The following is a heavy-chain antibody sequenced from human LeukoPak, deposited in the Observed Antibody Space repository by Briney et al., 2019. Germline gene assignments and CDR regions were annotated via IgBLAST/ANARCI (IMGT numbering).Heavy chain of an antibody. CDR1: GGSFSGYY. CDR2: IDHSGST. J-gene: IGHJ5*02. D-gene: IGHD6-6*01. Sequence: PSETLSLTCAVYGGSFSGYYWSWIRQPPGKGLEWIGEIDHSGSTNYNPSLKSRVTISVDTSKNQFSLKLSSVTAADTAVYYCAGRGVAARRSPLFDPWGQGTLVTVSS. V-gene: IGHV4-34*01. CDR3: AGRGVAARRSPLFDP.